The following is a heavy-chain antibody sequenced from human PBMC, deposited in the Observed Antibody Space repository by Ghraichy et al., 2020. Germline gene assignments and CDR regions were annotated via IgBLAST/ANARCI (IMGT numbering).Heavy chain of an antibody. CDR2: IIPILGIA. V-gene: IGHV1-69*04. CDR3: AREEIRSEYQLLWGVFDY. Sequence: SVKVSCKASGGTFSSYAISWVRQAPGQGLEWMGRIIPILGIANYAQKFQGRVTITADKSTSTAYMELSSLRSEDTAVYYCAREEIRSEYQLLWGVFDYWGQGTLVTVSS. D-gene: IGHD2-2*01. J-gene: IGHJ4*02. CDR1: GGTFSSYA.